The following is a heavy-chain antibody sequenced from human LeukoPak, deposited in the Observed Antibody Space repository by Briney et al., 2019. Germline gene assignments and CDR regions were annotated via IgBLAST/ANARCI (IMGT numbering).Heavy chain of an antibody. CDR3: ARRIRDAYKLAPGYWYFDL. D-gene: IGHD5-24*01. Sequence: SETLSLTCGVSGYSISSGYYWGWIRQPPGKGLEWIGNIYHSGSTYYNPSLKSRVTMSLDTSNNQFSLKLTSVTAADTAVYYCARRIRDAYKLAPGYWYFDLWGRGTLVTVSS. CDR1: GYSISSGYY. J-gene: IGHJ2*01. V-gene: IGHV4-38-2*01. CDR2: IYHSGST.